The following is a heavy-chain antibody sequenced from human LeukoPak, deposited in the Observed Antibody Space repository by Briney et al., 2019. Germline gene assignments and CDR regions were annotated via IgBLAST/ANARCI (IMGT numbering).Heavy chain of an antibody. CDR3: ARGYCSSTSCPGIDY. CDR2: ISSSSSYI. D-gene: IGHD2-2*01. Sequence: GGSLRLSCAASGFIFSNYAMSWVRQAPGKGLEWVSSISSSSSYIYYADSVKGRFTISRDNAKNSLYLQMNSLRAEDTAVYYCARGYCSSTSCPGIDYWGQGTLVTVSS. CDR1: GFIFSNYA. J-gene: IGHJ4*02. V-gene: IGHV3-21*01.